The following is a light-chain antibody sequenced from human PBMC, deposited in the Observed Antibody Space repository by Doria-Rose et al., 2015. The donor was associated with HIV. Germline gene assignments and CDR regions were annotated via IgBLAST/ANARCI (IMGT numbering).Light chain of an antibody. CDR1: QSFSSTY. V-gene: IGKV3-20*01. CDR2: DGS. CDR3: HQYGTSWT. J-gene: IGKJ1*01. Sequence: EIVMTQSPGTLSLSPGERAPLSRRASQSFSSTYLAWYQQKPGQAPSLLIYDGSTRATGIPDRFSASGSGTDFTLTINRLEPEDFALYYCHQYGTSWTFGQGTKVEI.